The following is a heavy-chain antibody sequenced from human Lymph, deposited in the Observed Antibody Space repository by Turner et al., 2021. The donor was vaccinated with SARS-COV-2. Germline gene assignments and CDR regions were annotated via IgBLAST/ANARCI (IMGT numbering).Heavy chain of an antibody. CDR3: AKDRVVPPAIWNYYYYYGMDV. Sequence: EVQLLESGGGLVQPGGSLRLSCAASGFTFSSYGMSGGRQAPGKGLEWVSVISGSGGSTYYADSVKGRFTISRDNSKNTLYLQMNSLRAEDTAVYYCAKDRVVPPAIWNYYYYYGMDVWGQGTTVTVSS. D-gene: IGHD2-2*02. V-gene: IGHV3-23*01. J-gene: IGHJ6*02. CDR1: GFTFSSYG. CDR2: ISGSGGST.